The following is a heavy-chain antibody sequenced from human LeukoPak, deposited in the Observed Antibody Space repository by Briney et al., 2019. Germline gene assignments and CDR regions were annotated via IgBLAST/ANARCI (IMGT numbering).Heavy chain of an antibody. CDR2: ISGSGGST. D-gene: IGHD2-2*01. CDR1: GFTFSSYA. CDR3: AKGSHIVVVPAARLDY. Sequence: GGSLRLSCAASGFTFSSYAMSWVRQAPGKGLEWVSAISGSGGSTYYADSVKGRFTIPRDNSKNTLYLQMNSLRAEDTAVYYCAKGSHIVVVPAARLDYWGQGTLVTVSS. J-gene: IGHJ4*02. V-gene: IGHV3-23*01.